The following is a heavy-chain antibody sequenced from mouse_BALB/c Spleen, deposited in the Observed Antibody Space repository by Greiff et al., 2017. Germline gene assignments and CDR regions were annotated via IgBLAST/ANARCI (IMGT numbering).Heavy chain of an antibody. CDR1: GYTFTSYV. V-gene: IGHV1-14*01. CDR3: ARWGDGHYVGAMDY. D-gene: IGHD2-3*01. J-gene: IGHJ4*01. Sequence: EVKLQQSGPELVKPGASVKMSCKASGYTFTSYVMHWVKQKPGQGLEWIGYINPYNDGTKYNEKFKGKATLTSDKSSSTAYMELSSLTSEDSAVYYCARWGDGHYVGAMDYWGQGTSVTDSS. CDR2: INPYNDGT.